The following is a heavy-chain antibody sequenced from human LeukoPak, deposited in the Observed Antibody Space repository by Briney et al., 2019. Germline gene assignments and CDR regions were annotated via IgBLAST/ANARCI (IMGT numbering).Heavy chain of an antibody. CDR2: IGTAGDT. J-gene: IGHJ4*02. Sequence: GGPLRLSCAASGFTFSSYDMHWVRQATGKGLEWVSAIGTAGDTYYPGSVKGRFTISRENAKNSLYLQMNSLRAGDTAVYYCARADSGWYAFDYWGQGTLVTVSS. CDR1: GFTFSSYD. V-gene: IGHV3-13*01. CDR3: ARADSGWYAFDY. D-gene: IGHD6-19*01.